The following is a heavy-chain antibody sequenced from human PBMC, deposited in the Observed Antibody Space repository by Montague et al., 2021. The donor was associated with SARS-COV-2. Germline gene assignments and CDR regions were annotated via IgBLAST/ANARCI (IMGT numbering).Heavy chain of an antibody. Sequence: SETLSLTCTVSGGSISSYHHYWGWIRQPPGKGLEWIGAMYYSGSTWLNPSLKSRVTISVDTSKNQLSPNLRSVTAADTAVYFCGRAILSSSSNRFDCWGPGTLVTVSS. J-gene: IGHJ4*02. CDR3: GRAILSSSSNRFDC. CDR2: MYYSGST. CDR1: GGSISSYHHY. D-gene: IGHD1-14*01. V-gene: IGHV4-39*07.